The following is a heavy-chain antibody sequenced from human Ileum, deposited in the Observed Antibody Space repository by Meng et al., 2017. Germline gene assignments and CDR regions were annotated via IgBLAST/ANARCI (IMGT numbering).Heavy chain of an antibody. CDR3: RLADCIGDCGDY. CDR1: GGSFSDYD. Sequence: QVQLQQWGAGLLKPSEPLSPPSAFYGGSFSDYDWNWIRQFPGKGLEWIGQINHNGGSNYNPSLSSRVTISADMSKSQFVLKLSSVTAADTAVYYCRLADCIGDCGDYWGQGTLVTVSS. CDR2: INHNGGS. V-gene: IGHV4-34*02. D-gene: IGHD2-21*02. J-gene: IGHJ4*02.